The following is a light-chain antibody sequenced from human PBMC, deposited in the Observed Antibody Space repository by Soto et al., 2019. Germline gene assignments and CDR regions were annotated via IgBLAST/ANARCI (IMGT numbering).Light chain of an antibody. V-gene: IGLV2-14*01. CDR2: EVR. J-gene: IGLJ2*01. CDR1: SSDVGAYNY. CDR3: CSYAGSDILI. Sequence: QSALTQPASVSGSPGQSITISCTGTSSDVGAYNYVSWYQQHPGKAPKLMIYEVRNRPSGVSDRFSGSKSGNTASLTISGLQAEDEADYDCCSYAGSDILIFGGGTKLTVL.